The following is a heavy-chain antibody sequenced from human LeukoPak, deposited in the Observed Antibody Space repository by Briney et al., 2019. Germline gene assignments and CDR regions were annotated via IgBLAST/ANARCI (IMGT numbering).Heavy chain of an antibody. CDR2: IYTSGST. CDR1: GGSISSYY. V-gene: IGHV4-4*07. Sequence: SETLSLTCTVSGGSISSYYWSWIRQPAGKGLEWIGRIYTSGSTNYNPSLKSRVTISVDKSKNQFSLKLTSVTAADTAVYYCARVKRVLITTNDAFDIWGQGTMVTVSS. J-gene: IGHJ3*02. D-gene: IGHD3-22*01. CDR3: ARVKRVLITTNDAFDI.